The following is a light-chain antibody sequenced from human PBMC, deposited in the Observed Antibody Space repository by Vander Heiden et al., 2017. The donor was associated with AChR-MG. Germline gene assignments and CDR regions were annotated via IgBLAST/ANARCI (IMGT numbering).Light chain of an antibody. CDR3: SSYTSSNTVL. J-gene: IGLJ2*01. CDR2: DVS. CDR1: SSGVGGYNF. V-gene: IGLV2-14*03. Sequence: QSALTQPASVSRSPGQSITISCTGTSSGVGGYNFVSWYQQHPGKAPKLMIYDVSERPSGVSYRFSGSKSGFTASLTISGLQAEDEADYYCSSYTSSNTVLFGGGTKLTVL.